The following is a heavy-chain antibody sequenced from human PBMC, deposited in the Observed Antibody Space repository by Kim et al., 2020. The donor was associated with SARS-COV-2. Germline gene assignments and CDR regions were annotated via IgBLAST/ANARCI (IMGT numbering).Heavy chain of an antibody. Sequence: YTNGRTKYNPSLQRRVTMSVDMSKNQFSLKLSSVTAADTAVYYCASALGHWGQGTLVTVSS. CDR3: ASALGH. J-gene: IGHJ4*02. CDR2: YTNGRT. D-gene: IGHD3-16*02. V-gene: IGHV4-4*07.